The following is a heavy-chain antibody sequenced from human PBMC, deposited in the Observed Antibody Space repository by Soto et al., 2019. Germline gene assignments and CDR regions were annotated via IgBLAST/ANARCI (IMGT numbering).Heavy chain of an antibody. J-gene: IGHJ4*02. CDR1: GGSISSYY. CDR2: IYYSGST. D-gene: IGHD4-17*01. CDR3: ASGPGYGDADDYFDY. V-gene: IGHV4-59*01. Sequence: SETLSLTCTVSGGSISSYYWSWIRQPPGKGLEWIGYIYYSGSTNYNPSLKSRVTISVDTSKNQFSLKLSSVTAADTAVYYCASGPGYGDADDYFDYWGQGTLVTVSS.